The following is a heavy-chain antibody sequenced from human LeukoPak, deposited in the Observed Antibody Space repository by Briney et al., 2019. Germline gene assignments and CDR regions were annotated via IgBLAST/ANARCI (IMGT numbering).Heavy chain of an antibody. V-gene: IGHV1-69*06. Sequence: SVKVSCKASGGTFSSYAISWVRQAPGQGLEWMGGIIPIFGTANYAQKFQGRVTITADKSTSTAYMELSSLRSEDTAVYYCARGGYDILTGYFTLLGPWGQGTLVTVSS. J-gene: IGHJ5*02. CDR2: IIPIFGTA. CDR3: ARGGYDILTGYFTLLGP. D-gene: IGHD3-9*01. CDR1: GGTFSSYA.